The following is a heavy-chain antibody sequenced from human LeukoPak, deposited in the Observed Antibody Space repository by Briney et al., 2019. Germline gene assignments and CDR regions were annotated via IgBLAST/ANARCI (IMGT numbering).Heavy chain of an antibody. V-gene: IGHV1-18*01. CDR3: ARARRDGYNRAAFDI. CDR2: ISVYNGNT. Sequence: ASVKVSCKASGYTFTSYGISWVRQAPGQGLEWMGWISVYNGNTNYAQKLQGRVTMTTDTSTSTAYMERRSPRSEDTAVYYRARARRDGYNRAAFDIWGQGTMVTVSS. CDR1: GYTFTSYG. J-gene: IGHJ3*02. D-gene: IGHD5-24*01.